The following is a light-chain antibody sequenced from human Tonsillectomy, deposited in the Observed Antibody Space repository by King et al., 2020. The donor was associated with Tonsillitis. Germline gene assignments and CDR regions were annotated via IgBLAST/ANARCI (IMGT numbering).Light chain of an antibody. Sequence: GVSTRFSGSKSGNTASLTISGLQAEDEADYYCCSYTGSLWVFGGGTKLTVL. V-gene: IGLV2-23*01. CDR3: CSYTGSLWV. J-gene: IGLJ3*02.